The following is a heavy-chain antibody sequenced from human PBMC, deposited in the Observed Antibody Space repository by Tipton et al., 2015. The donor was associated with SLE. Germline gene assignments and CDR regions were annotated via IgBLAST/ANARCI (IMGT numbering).Heavy chain of an antibody. Sequence: LRLSCTVSGGSISPFFWAWIRQPPGKGLEWIGYIYYSGTTIFSPSFNSRVTMSVDTSRNQFSLTLSSLTAADTAVYYCARHIWGGYGAFDVWGHGALVTVSS. D-gene: IGHD3-16*01. V-gene: IGHV4-59*08. CDR3: ARHIWGGYGAFDV. CDR2: IYYSGTT. CDR1: GGSISPFF. J-gene: IGHJ3*01.